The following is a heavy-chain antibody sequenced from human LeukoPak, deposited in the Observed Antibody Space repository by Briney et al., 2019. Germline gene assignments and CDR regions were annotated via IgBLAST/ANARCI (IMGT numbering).Heavy chain of an antibody. V-gene: IGHV4-4*07. CDR2: IYTSWST. Sequence: PSETLSLTCTVSGGSISSYYWSWIRQPAGKGLKWIGRIYTSWSTNYNPSLKSRVTMSVDTSKNQFSLKLSSVTAADTAVYYCARDWNGMDVWGQGTTVTVSS. CDR1: GGSISSYY. D-gene: IGHD3-3*01. J-gene: IGHJ6*02. CDR3: ARDWNGMDV.